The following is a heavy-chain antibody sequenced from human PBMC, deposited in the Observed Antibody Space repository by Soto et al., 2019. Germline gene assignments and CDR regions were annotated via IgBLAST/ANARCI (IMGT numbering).Heavy chain of an antibody. J-gene: IGHJ4*02. CDR2: IIDDGGRA. Sequence: GGSLRLSCSASGFTFNRYAMSWVRQAPGKGLEWVSAIIDDGGRAYYADSVKGRFTISRDNSKNTLSLQMNSLRAEDTAVYYCAKDKMEQWLVGGYFDYWGQGTQVTVS. D-gene: IGHD6-19*01. V-gene: IGHV3-23*01. CDR3: AKDKMEQWLVGGYFDY. CDR1: GFTFNRYA.